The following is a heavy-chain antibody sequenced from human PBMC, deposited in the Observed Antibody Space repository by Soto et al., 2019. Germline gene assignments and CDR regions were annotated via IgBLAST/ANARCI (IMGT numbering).Heavy chain of an antibody. D-gene: IGHD4-17*01. CDR3: AKDNMTTVTTLFY. CDR1: GVTFSSYS. V-gene: IGHV3-48*01. J-gene: IGHJ4*02. CDR2: ISSSSSTI. Sequence: GGSLRLSCAASGVTFSSYSMNWVRQAPGKGLEWVSYISSSSSTIYYADSVKGRFTISRDNAKNTLYLQMNSLRAEDTAVYYCAKDNMTTVTTLFYWGQGTLVTVSS.